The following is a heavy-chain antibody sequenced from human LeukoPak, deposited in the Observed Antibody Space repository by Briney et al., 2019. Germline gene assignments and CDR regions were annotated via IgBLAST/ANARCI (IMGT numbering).Heavy chain of an antibody. CDR1: GFTVSSNY. V-gene: IGHV3-23*01. CDR2: VRGSGDTK. CDR3: ARCRGLLDPFDY. D-gene: IGHD3-10*01. J-gene: IGHJ4*02. Sequence: PGGSLRLSCAASGFTVSSNYMSWVRQAPGKGLEWVSSVRGSGDTKYDADSLKGRFTISRDNSKNTVYLQMNSLRAEDTAIYYCARCRGLLDPFDYWGQGILVTVSS.